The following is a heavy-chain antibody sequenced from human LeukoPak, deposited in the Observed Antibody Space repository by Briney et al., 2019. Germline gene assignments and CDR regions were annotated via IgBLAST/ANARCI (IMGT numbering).Heavy chain of an antibody. J-gene: IGHJ4*02. V-gene: IGHV3-23*01. CDR1: GFTFSSYA. Sequence: SGGSLRLSCAASGFTFSSYAMSWVRQAPGKGLEWVSGITGSGSTTSYADSVKGRFTSSRDNSKNTLYVEMNSLRAEDTAVYYCAKDSTITFGGVIVPPLYFDYWGQGTLVTVSS. D-gene: IGHD3-16*02. CDR3: AKDSTITFGGVIVPPLYFDY. CDR2: ITGSGSTT.